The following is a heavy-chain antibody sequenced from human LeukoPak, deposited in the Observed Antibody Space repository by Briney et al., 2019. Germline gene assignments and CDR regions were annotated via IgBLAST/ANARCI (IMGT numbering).Heavy chain of an antibody. CDR3: AKANRWELLHYFDY. Sequence: QAGGSLRLSCAASGFIFSNYAMHWVRQAPGKGLEGVAVISYDGSNKYYADSVKGRFTISRDNSKNTLYLQMNSLRPEDTAVYYCAKANRWELLHYFDYWGQGTLVTVSS. CDR1: GFIFSNYA. CDR2: ISYDGSNK. J-gene: IGHJ4*02. V-gene: IGHV3-30-3*01. D-gene: IGHD1-26*01.